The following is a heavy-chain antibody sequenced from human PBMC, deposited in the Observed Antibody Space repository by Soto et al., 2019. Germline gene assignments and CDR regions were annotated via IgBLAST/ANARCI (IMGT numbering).Heavy chain of an antibody. CDR1: GLTLSPHS. V-gene: IGHV3-64*01. CDR2: ISYNTGDT. D-gene: IGHD2-21*02. Sequence: GGSLRLSCAASGLTLSPHSMTWVPQAPGKGLEYVSAISYNTGDTYYASSVMGRFTISRDNSKNTLYLQMGSLTPEDMAVYFCARVAGDGSFDPWGQGTLVTVSS. J-gene: IGHJ5*02. CDR3: ARVAGDGSFDP.